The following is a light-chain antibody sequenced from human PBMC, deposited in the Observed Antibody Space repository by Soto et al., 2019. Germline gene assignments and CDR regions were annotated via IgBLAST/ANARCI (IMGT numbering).Light chain of an antibody. J-gene: IGKJ5*01. CDR1: LGISSS. Sequence: QLTQSPASLSASVGDRVTITCRPSLGISSSLAWYQQNPGKAPKLLIYAAYTLQSGVPSRFSGSGSGTQFTLTISSLQPEDVATYYRQQRSYFPRGTFGQGTRLEIK. V-gene: IGKV1-9*01. CDR2: AAY. CDR3: QQRSYFPRGT.